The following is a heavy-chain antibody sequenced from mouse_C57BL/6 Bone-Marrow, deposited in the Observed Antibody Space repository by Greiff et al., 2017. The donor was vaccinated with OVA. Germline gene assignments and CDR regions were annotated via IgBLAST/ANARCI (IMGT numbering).Heavy chain of an antibody. J-gene: IGHJ1*03. Sequence: EVQLVESGGGLVQSGRSLRLSCATSGFTFSDFYMEWVRQAPRKGLEWIAASRNKANDYTTEYSASVKGRFIVSRDTSQSILYLQMNALRAEDTAMYYCARDDYYWYFDVGGTGTTVTVSS. V-gene: IGHV7-1*01. CDR3: ARDDYYWYFDV. CDR1: GFTFSDFY. CDR2: SRNKANDYTT.